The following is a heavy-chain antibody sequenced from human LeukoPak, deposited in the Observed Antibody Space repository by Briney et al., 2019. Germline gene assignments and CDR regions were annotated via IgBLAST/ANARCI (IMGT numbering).Heavy chain of an antibody. Sequence: SETLSPTCTVSGCSFSGFYWSWIRQSPGKGLEWVGCIDYGVSTKYNPSLKSRVSMSLDTSKNQLSLRLSSVTAADTAIYYCAIIPPGYTYGFDYWGQGLLVTVSS. J-gene: IGHJ4*02. CDR2: IDYGVST. V-gene: IGHV4-59*08. CDR1: GCSFSGFY. CDR3: AIIPPGYTYGFDY. D-gene: IGHD5-18*01.